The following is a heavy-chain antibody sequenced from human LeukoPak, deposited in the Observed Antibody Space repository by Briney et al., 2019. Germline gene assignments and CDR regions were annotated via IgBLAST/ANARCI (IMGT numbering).Heavy chain of an antibody. Sequence: GGSLRLSCVASGFTFVSHWMTWVRQAPGKGLEWVANINQDGSEKYYVDSVKGRFTISRDNAKNSLYLQMNSLRAEDTAVYYCAELGITMIGGVWGKGTTVTISS. CDR2: INQDGSEK. V-gene: IGHV3-7*01. J-gene: IGHJ6*04. D-gene: IGHD3-10*02. CDR1: GFTFVSHW. CDR3: AELGITMIGGV.